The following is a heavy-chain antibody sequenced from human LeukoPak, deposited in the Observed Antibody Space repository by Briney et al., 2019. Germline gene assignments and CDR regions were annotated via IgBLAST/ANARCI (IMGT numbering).Heavy chain of an antibody. Sequence: GGPRRLSFAAPELTLSSYGMSWVRQPPGKGLNGVASIKQDGTEKDYVDSVKGRFTISRDNAKNSLYLEMNSLRAEDTAVYYCARVGATCCYYYYMDVWGKGTTVTVSS. D-gene: IGHD1-26*01. J-gene: IGHJ6*03. CDR3: ARVGATCCYYYYMDV. CDR1: ELTLSSYG. V-gene: IGHV3-7*01. CDR2: IKQDGTEK.